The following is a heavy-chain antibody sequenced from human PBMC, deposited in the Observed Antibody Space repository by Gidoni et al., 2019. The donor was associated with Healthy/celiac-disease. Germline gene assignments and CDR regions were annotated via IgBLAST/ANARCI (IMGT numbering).Heavy chain of an antibody. Sequence: QVQLVESGGGVVQPGRSLRLSCAASGFTFSSYGMHWVRQAPGKGLEWVAVILYDGSNKYYADSVKGRFTISRDNSKNTLYLQMNSLRAEDTAVYYCARGPVAVAGPYYFDYWGQGTLVTVSS. J-gene: IGHJ4*02. CDR1: GFTFSSYG. D-gene: IGHD6-19*01. CDR2: ILYDGSNK. CDR3: ARGPVAVAGPYYFDY. V-gene: IGHV3-33*01.